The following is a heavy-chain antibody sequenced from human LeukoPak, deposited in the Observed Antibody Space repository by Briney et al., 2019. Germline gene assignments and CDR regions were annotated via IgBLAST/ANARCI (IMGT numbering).Heavy chain of an antibody. D-gene: IGHD3-10*01. J-gene: IGHJ3*02. CDR1: GFTFSSYS. V-gene: IGHV3-21*01. Sequence: GGSLRLSCAASGFTFSSYSVNWVRQDPGKGLEWVSSISSSSSYIYYADSVKGRFTISRDNAKNSLYLQMNRLRAEDTAVYYCARALWFGELFHDAFDIWGQGTMVTVSS. CDR2: ISSSSSYI. CDR3: ARALWFGELFHDAFDI.